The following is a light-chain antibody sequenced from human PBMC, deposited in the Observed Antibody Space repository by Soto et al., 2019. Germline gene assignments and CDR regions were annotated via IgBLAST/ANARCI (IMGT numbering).Light chain of an antibody. CDR2: EVS. CDR1: TSDVGGYNY. CDR3: SSYTSGSTLV. Sequence: SVLTQPASVSGSPGQSITISCTGTTSDVGGYNYVSWYQQHPGKAPKLMIYEVSNRPSGVSNRFSGSKSGNTASLTISGLQTSDEADYYCSSYTSGSTLVFGTGTKVIVL. V-gene: IGLV2-14*01. J-gene: IGLJ1*01.